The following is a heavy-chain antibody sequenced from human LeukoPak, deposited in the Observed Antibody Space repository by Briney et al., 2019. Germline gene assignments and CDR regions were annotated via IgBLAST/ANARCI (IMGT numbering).Heavy chain of an antibody. D-gene: IGHD2-2*01. J-gene: IGHJ5*02. CDR1: GFTFDDYG. V-gene: IGHV3-20*04. CDR3: ARDGHRSSENWFDP. CDR2: INWNGGST. Sequence: PGGSLRLSCAASGFTFDDYGMSWGRQAPGKGLEWVSGINWNGGSTGYADSVKGRFTISRDNAKNSLYLQMNSLRAEDTALYYCARDGHRSSENWFDPWGQGTLVTVSS.